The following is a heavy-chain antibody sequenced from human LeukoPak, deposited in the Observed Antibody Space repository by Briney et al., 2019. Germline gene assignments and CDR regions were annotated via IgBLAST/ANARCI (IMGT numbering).Heavy chain of an antibody. CDR2: IKSKTDGGTT. D-gene: IGHD4-11*01. CDR3: TADSNYVPYYYYYYMDV. J-gene: IGHJ6*03. V-gene: IGHV3-15*01. CDR1: GFTFGNAW. Sequence: GTLRLSCAASGFTFGNAWMSWVRQAPGKGLEWVGRIKSKTDGGTTDYAAPVKGRFTISRDDSKNTLYLQMNSLKTEDTAVYYCTADSNYVPYYYYYYMDVWGKGTTVTVSS.